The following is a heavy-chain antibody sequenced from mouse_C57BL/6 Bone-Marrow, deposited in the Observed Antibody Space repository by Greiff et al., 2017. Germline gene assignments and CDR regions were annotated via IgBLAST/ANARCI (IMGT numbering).Heavy chain of an antibody. V-gene: IGHV1-52*01. D-gene: IGHD1-1*02. CDR1: GYTFTSYW. CDR2: IDPSDSET. CDR3: ARTGGYCWYFDV. Sequence: QVQLQQPGAELVRPGSSVKLSCKASGYTFTSYWMHWVKQRPIQGLEWIGNIDPSDSETHYNQKFKDKATLTVDKSSSTAYMQLSSLTSEDSAVCYCARTGGYCWYFDVWGTGTTVTVSS. J-gene: IGHJ1*03.